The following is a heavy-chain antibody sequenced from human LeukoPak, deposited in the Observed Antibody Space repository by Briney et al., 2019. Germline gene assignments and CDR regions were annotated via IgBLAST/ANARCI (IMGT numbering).Heavy chain of an antibody. D-gene: IGHD4-17*01. CDR3: ARLTTLTPGNRAFDI. CDR2: IIPIFGTA. Sequence: SVKVSCKASGGTFSSYAISWVRQAPGQGLEWVGGIIPIFGTANYAQKFQGRVTITTDESTSTAYMELSSLRSEDTAVYYCARLTTLTPGNRAFDIWGQGTMVTVSS. J-gene: IGHJ3*02. V-gene: IGHV1-69*05. CDR1: GGTFSSYA.